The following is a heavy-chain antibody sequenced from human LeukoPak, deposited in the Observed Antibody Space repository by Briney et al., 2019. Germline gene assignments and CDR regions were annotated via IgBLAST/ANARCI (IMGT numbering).Heavy chain of an antibody. V-gene: IGHV4-59*11. Sequence: TPSQTLSITCTVSGGSISSHYWSWIRQPPGKGLEWIGYIYYSGSTNYNPSIKSRVTISVDTSKNQFSLKLSSVTAADTAVYYCARESSSYCFDYWGQGTLVTVSS. D-gene: IGHD6-6*01. J-gene: IGHJ4*02. CDR3: ARESSSYCFDY. CDR2: IYYSGST. CDR1: GGSISSHY.